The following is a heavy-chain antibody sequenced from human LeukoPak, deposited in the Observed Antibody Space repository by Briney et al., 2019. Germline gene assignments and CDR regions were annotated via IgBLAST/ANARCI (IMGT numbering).Heavy chain of an antibody. J-gene: IGHJ4*02. Sequence: PGTSLTLSYEASGFTFSHFGMHWVRQAPGKGLEWVAVIWGDATNRYYADSVKGRFTISRDNFKRTVSLEMNNLRAEDTAVYYYAKHAQRGFDFSNSLEYWAQGSLVIVSS. D-gene: IGHD4-11*01. CDR2: IWGDATNR. CDR3: AKHAQRGFDFSNSLEY. V-gene: IGHV3-33*06. CDR1: GFTFSHFG.